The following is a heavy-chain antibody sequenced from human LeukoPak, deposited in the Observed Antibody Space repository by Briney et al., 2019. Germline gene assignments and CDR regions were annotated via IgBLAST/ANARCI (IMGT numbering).Heavy chain of an antibody. Sequence: ASVKVSCKASGYTFTSYDINWVRQATGQGLEWMGWMNPNSGNTGYAQKFQGRVTMTRNTSISTAYMELSSLRSEDTAVYYCATDYGDNHDAFDIWGQGTMVTVSS. CDR1: GYTFTSYD. J-gene: IGHJ3*02. CDR3: ATDYGDNHDAFDI. CDR2: MNPNSGNT. V-gene: IGHV1-8*01. D-gene: IGHD4-17*01.